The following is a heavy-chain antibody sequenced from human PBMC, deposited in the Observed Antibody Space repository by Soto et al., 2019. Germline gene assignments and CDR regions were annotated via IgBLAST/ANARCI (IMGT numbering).Heavy chain of an antibody. Sequence: QVQLVQSGTEVKKPGSSVKVSCTASGGTFSSYTSNWVRQAPGHGPEWMGRFIPMVGMTNYAQKFQGRVTISADKSTSTLYMHLNSLRSEDTAVYYCATNYGSGSTHFDYWGQGTLVTVSS. J-gene: IGHJ4*02. V-gene: IGHV1-69*02. D-gene: IGHD3-10*01. CDR2: FIPMVGMT. CDR3: ATNYGSGSTHFDY. CDR1: GGTFSSYT.